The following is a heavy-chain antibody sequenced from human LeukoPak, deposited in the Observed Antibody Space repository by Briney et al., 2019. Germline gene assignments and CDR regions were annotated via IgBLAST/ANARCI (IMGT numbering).Heavy chain of an antibody. CDR1: GGSIGIYY. J-gene: IGHJ4*02. CDR2: IYYSGST. D-gene: IGHD4-17*01. V-gene: IGHV4-59*08. CDR3: ARPLEATVTVPFDY. Sequence: SGTLSLPCTVSGGSIGIYYWSWIRQPPGKGLEWIGCIYYSGSTDYNPSLKSRVTISVDTSKNQFSLKLRSLTAADTAVYYCARPLEATVTVPFDYWGQGILVTVSS.